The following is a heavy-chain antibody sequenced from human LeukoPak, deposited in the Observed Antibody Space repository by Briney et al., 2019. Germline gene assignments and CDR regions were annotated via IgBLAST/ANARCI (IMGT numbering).Heavy chain of an antibody. V-gene: IGHV3-74*01. CDR3: ARRSI. CDR2: IKTDGSRT. Sequence: PGPSLRPSCAASGSTFSSYWMHCVRQAPGKGLVWVSRIKTDGSRTSYAGSVKGRFTISRDNAKNMLYLQMNSLGAEDTAVYYCARRSIWGQGSLVTVSS. J-gene: IGHJ4*02. CDR1: GSTFSSYW.